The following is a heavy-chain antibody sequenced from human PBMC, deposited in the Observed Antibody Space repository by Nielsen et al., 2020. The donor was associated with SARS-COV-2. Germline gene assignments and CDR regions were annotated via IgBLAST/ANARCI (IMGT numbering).Heavy chain of an antibody. D-gene: IGHD1-26*01. CDR2: ISYDGSNK. CDR1: GFTFSSYG. J-gene: IGHJ4*02. Sequence: GESLKISCAASGFTFSSYGMHWVRQAPGKGLEWVAVISYDGSNKYYADSVKGRFTISRDNSKNTLYLQMNSLRAEDTAVYYCARVKGGSYYGYFDYWGQGTLVTVSS. V-gene: IGHV3-30*19. CDR3: ARVKGGSYYGYFDY.